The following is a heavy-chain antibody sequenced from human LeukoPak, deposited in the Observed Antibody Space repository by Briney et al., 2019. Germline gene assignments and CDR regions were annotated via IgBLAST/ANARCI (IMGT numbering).Heavy chain of an antibody. V-gene: IGHV3-53*01. CDR2: IYSDNT. Sequence: GGSLRLSCTVSGFTDSTNSMSWVRQAPGKGLEWVSFIYSDNTHYSDSVKGRFTISRDNSKNTLYLQMNSLRAEDTAVYYCARRAGAYSHPYDYWGQGTLVTVSS. J-gene: IGHJ4*02. D-gene: IGHD4/OR15-4a*01. CDR1: GFTDSTNS. CDR3: ARRAGAYSHPYDY.